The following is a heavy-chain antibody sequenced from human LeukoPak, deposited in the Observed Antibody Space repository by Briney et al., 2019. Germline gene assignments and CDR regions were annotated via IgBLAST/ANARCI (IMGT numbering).Heavy chain of an antibody. J-gene: IGHJ4*02. Sequence: GGSLRLSCAASGFTFSSYAMSWVRQAPGKGLEWVSAISGSGGSTYYADSVKGRFTISRGNSKNTLYLQMNSLRAEDTAVYYCAKVGYGSGSYYNLTSHFDYWGQGTLVTVSS. CDR1: GFTFSSYA. D-gene: IGHD3-10*01. V-gene: IGHV3-23*01. CDR2: ISGSGGST. CDR3: AKVGYGSGSYYNLTSHFDY.